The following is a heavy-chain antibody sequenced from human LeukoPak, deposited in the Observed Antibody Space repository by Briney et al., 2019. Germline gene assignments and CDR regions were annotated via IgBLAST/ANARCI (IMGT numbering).Heavy chain of an antibody. CDR1: GFIFNNYG. J-gene: IGHJ4*02. CDR2: ITCNGGST. D-gene: IGHD3-22*01. Sequence: GGSLRLSCAASGFIFNNYGMHWVRRAPGKGLEFVSAITCNGGSTYYANSVKGRFTISRDNSKNTLYLHMGSLRAEDMAVYYCARGGYFDTSGLIDYWGQGTLVTVSS. CDR3: ARGGYFDTSGLIDY. V-gene: IGHV3-64*01.